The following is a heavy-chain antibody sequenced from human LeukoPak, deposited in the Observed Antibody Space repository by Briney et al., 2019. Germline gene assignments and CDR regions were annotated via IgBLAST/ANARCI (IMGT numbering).Heavy chain of an antibody. CDR2: IRSKAYGGTT. D-gene: IGHD6-19*01. V-gene: IGHV3-49*04. Sequence: TGGSLRLSXTASGFTFGDYAMSWVRQAPGKGLEWVGFIRSKAYGGTTEYAASVKGRFTISRDDSKSIAYLQMNSLKTEDTAVYYCTRGSSGRPFDYWGQGTLVTVSS. CDR3: TRGSSGRPFDY. J-gene: IGHJ4*02. CDR1: GFTFGDYA.